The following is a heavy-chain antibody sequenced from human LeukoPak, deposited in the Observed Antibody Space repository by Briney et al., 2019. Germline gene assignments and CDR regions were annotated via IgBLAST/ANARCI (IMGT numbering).Heavy chain of an antibody. CDR1: GYTFTGYY. CDR2: MNPKSGGT. Sequence: ASVKVSCKASGYTFTGYYVHWVRQAPGQGLEWMGWMNPKSGGTNYAQKFEARVTMNRDTSISTAYMELGRLRFDDTAVYYCARRQPWGRDGYHGGFDYWGQGTLVTVSS. CDR3: ARRQPWGRDGYHGGFDY. D-gene: IGHD5-24*01. V-gene: IGHV1-2*02. J-gene: IGHJ4*02.